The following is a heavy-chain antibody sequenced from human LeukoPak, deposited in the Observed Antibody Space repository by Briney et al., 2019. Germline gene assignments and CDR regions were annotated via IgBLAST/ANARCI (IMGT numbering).Heavy chain of an antibody. CDR2: IYSGGST. J-gene: IGHJ6*03. CDR3: STAQWRTYSYYMDV. D-gene: IGHD6-19*01. V-gene: IGHV3-53*01. Sequence: GGSLRLSCAASGFTVSFNYMSWVRQAPGKGLEWISAIYSGGSTYYADSVKGRFTISRDDSKNTLYLQMNSLRAEDTAIYYCSTAQWRTYSYYMDVWGKGTTVTVSS. CDR1: GFTVSFNY.